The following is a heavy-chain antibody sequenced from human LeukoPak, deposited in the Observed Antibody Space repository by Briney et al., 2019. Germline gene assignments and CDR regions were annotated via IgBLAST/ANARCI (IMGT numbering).Heavy chain of an antibody. V-gene: IGHV1-18*01. J-gene: IGHJ4*02. CDR1: GYTFTSYG. CDR3: ARAFYDSSGYYYWYFDY. CDR2: ISAYNGNT. Sequence: GSVKVSCKASGYTFTSYGISWVRQAPGQGLEWMGWISAYNGNTNYAQKLQGRVTMTTDTSTSTAYMELRSLRSDDTAVYYCARAFYDSSGYYYWYFDYWGQGTLVTVSS. D-gene: IGHD3-22*01.